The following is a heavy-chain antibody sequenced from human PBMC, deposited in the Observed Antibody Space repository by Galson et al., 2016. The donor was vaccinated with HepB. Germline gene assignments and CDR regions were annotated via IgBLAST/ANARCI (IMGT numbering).Heavy chain of an antibody. Sequence: PALVKPTQTLTLTCTFSGFSLTSSGEGVGWIRQPPGKALEWLSLIYWDGDKRYSPSLKSRLTITADTSKNQVVLTMTNMDPVDTATYYRAHRSRTVVVGTQFDSWGQGSLVTVSS. CDR2: IYWDGDK. CDR3: AHRSRTVVVGTQFDS. V-gene: IGHV2-5*02. CDR1: GFSLTSSGEG. J-gene: IGHJ4*02. D-gene: IGHD2-21*01.